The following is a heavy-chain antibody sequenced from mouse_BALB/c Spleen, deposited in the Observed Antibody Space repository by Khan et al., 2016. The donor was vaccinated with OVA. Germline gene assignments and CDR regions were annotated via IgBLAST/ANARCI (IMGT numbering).Heavy chain of an antibody. CDR3: ARKNYYGYAMDY. CDR2: ISYSGST. V-gene: IGHV3-2*02. CDR1: GYSITSGYA. J-gene: IGHJ4*01. Sequence: EVQLVESGPGLVKPSQSLSLTCTVTGYSITSGYAWNWIRQFPGNKLEWMGYISYSGSTSYNPSLRSRISITLDTSKNQFFLQLNSVTTEDTATYDCARKNYYGYAMDYWGQGTSVTVSS. D-gene: IGHD1-1*01.